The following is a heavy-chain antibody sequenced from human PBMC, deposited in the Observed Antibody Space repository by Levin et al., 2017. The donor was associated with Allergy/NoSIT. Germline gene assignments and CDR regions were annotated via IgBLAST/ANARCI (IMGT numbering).Heavy chain of an antibody. J-gene: IGHJ2*01. D-gene: IGHD6-19*01. V-gene: IGHV1-8*01. CDR2: MNPNSGNT. CDR3: ARGLEQWLGPDWYFDL. CDR1: GYTFTSYD. Sequence: ASVKVSCKASGYTFTSYDINWVRQATGQGLEWMGWMNPNSGNTGYAQKFQGRVTMTRNTSISTAYMELSSLRSEDTAVYYCARGLEQWLGPDWYFDLWGRGTLVTVSS.